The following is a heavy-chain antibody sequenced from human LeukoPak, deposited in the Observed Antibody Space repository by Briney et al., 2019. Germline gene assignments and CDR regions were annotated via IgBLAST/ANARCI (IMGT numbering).Heavy chain of an antibody. V-gene: IGHV3-21*01. J-gene: IGHJ4*02. CDR2: ISSSSSYI. CDR3: ARDPAYSSSYPH. D-gene: IGHD6-13*01. Sequence: GGSLRLSCAASGSTFSSYSMNWVRQAPGKGLEWVSSISSSSSYIYYADSVKGRFTISRDNAKSSLYLQMNSLRAEDTAVYYCARDPAYSSSYPHWGQGTLVTVSS. CDR1: GSTFSSYS.